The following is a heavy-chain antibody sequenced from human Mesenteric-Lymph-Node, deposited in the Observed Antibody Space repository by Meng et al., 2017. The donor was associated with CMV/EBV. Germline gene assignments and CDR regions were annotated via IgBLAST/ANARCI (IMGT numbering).Heavy chain of an antibody. J-gene: IGHJ4*02. CDR2: IKQDGSER. D-gene: IGHD2-15*01. CDR1: GVTFSSYW. V-gene: IGHV3-7*04. Sequence: GGSLRLSCAASGVTFSSYWMSWVRQAPGKGLEWVANIKQDGSERNYVDSVKGRFTISRDNAKNTLYLQMNSLRAEDTAVYYCAGELRGVLDYWGQGTLVTVSS. CDR3: AGELRGVLDY.